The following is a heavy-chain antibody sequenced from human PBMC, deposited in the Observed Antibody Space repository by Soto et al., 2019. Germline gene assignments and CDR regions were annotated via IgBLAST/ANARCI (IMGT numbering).Heavy chain of an antibody. D-gene: IGHD2-15*01. V-gene: IGHV1-18*01. CDR2: ISPYNGDT. CDR1: GYSFTNYD. Sequence: ASVKVSCKASGYSFTNYDISWVRQAPGQGLEWMGWISPYNGDTNYAQKLQGRVTMTTDTYTRTAYMELRSLRSDDTAVYYRAKYCSCSSCDHYFDYWGQGTLVTVSS. J-gene: IGHJ4*02. CDR3: AKYCSCSSCDHYFDY.